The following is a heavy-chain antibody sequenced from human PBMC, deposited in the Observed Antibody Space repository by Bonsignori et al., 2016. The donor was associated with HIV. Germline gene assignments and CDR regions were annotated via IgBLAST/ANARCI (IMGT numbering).Heavy chain of an antibody. Sequence: WIRQPPGKGLEWATGISGSGVSTYYADSVKGRFTISRDNSKNTLYLQMNSLRAEDTAVYYCAKDSLYCSGGSCSPNRRPYYFDYWGQGTLVTVSS. CDR3: AKDSLYCSGGSCSPNRRPYYFDY. J-gene: IGHJ4*02. D-gene: IGHD2-15*01. CDR2: ISGSGVST. V-gene: IGHV3-23*01.